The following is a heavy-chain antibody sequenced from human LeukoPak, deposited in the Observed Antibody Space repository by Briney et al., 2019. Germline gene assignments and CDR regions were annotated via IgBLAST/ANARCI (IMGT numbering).Heavy chain of an antibody. Sequence: PGGSLRLSCAASGFAFSSYSMHWVRQAPGKGLEWVSSMTSVTYIYYAASVKGRFTTSRDNAKNSLYLQMNNLRVEDTAVYYCASADYYGSGSHYTFRGLDYWGQGTLVTVSS. CDR1: GFAFSSYS. CDR3: ASADYYGSGSHYTFRGLDY. D-gene: IGHD3-10*01. V-gene: IGHV3-21*01. CDR2: MTSVTYI. J-gene: IGHJ4*02.